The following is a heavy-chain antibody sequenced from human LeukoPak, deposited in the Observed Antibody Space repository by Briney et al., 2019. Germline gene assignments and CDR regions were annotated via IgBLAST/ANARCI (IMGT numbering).Heavy chain of an antibody. CDR3: AREFWFANAPGSWLDP. D-gene: IGHD3-10*01. J-gene: IGHJ5*02. V-gene: IGHV4-4*09. CDR1: GSISGYY. CDR2: IYTSGST. Sequence: SETLSLTCTVSGSISGYYWSWIRQPPGKGLEWIGYIYTSGSTNYNPSLESRVTISVDTSKNQFSLDLSSVTAADTAVYYCAREFWFANAPGSWLDPWGQGTLVNVSS.